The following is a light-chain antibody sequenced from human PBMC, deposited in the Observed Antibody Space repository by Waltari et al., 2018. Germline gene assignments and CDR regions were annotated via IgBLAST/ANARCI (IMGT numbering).Light chain of an antibody. J-gene: IGLJ3*02. CDR3: CSFTSSSTWV. V-gene: IGLV2-14*03. Sequence: QSALTQPASVSGSPGQSITIPCTGTTSDLGCYNYVSWYQQHPGKGPKLIIFDVSSRPSGVSNRFSGSKSANTASLIISGLQAEDEADYYCCSFTSSSTWVFGGGTKLTVL. CDR1: TSDLGCYNY. CDR2: DVS.